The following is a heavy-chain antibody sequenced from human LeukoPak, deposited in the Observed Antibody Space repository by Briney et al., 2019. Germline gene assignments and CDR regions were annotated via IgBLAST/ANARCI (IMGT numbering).Heavy chain of an antibody. J-gene: IGHJ4*02. Sequence: PGGSLRLSCAASGFTFSSYAMSWVRQAPGKGLEWVSGISGNGGSTYYADSVKGRFTISRDSSKSTLYLQMNSLRAEDTAVYYCAKDGREWPRSLDYWGQGTLVTVSS. D-gene: IGHD5-12*01. CDR2: ISGNGGST. CDR3: AKDGREWPRSLDY. V-gene: IGHV3-23*01. CDR1: GFTFSSYA.